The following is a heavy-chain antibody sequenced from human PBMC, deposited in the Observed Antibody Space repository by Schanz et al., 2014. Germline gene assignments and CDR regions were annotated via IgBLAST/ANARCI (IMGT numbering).Heavy chain of an antibody. CDR2: INTGSGDT. Sequence: VHLVQSGAEVQRPGASVKVSCKASEYSFTSYSMHWVRQAPGQRLEWMGWINTGSGDTKYSQNFQGRVTITRDTSASTAYMELSSLRSEDTAVYSCARGIGGYGANNYFDYWGQGTLVTVSS. J-gene: IGHJ4*02. D-gene: IGHD5-12*01. CDR1: EYSFTSYS. CDR3: ARGIGGYGANNYFDY. V-gene: IGHV1-3*04.